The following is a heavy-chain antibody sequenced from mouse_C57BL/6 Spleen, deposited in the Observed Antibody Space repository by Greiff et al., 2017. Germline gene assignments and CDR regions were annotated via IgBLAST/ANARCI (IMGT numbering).Heavy chain of an antibody. CDR2: ILPGSGST. CDR1: GYTFTGYW. D-gene: IGHD2-4*01. CDR3: ARGGSYDYSYYFDY. Sequence: VQLQQSGAELMKPGASVKLSCKATGYTFTGYWIEWVKQRPGHGLEWIGEILPGSGSTNYNEKFKGKATFTADKSSNKAYMQLSSLTTEDSAIYYGARGGSYDYSYYFDYWGQGTTLTVSS. J-gene: IGHJ2*01. V-gene: IGHV1-9*01.